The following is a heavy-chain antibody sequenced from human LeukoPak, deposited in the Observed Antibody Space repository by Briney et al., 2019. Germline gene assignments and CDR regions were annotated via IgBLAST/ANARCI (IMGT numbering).Heavy chain of an antibody. CDR2: ISGSGDTT. J-gene: IGHJ4*02. V-gene: IGHV3-23*01. CDR1: GFTFSDYA. Sequence: GGSLRLSCVASGFTFSDYAISWVRQAPGKGLEWVSVISGSGDTTYYAGSVKGRFSTARDNSKNTLYLQMNSLIADDTAVYYCAKEGCTSTSCYMNNWGQGTLVTVSS. D-gene: IGHD2-2*02. CDR3: AKEGCTSTSCYMNN.